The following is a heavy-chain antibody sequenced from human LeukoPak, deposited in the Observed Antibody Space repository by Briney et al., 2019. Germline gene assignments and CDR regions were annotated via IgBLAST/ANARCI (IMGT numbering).Heavy chain of an antibody. CDR3: AKTGYSSGWYRIWDY. CDR1: GFTFSNYG. V-gene: IGHV3-30*18. CDR2: ISYDESDK. J-gene: IGHJ4*02. Sequence: PGRSLRLSCAASGFTFSNYGMHWVRQAPGKGLEWVAVISYDESDKYYADSVKGRFTISRDNSKNSLSLQMNSLRAEDTALYYCAKTGYSSGWYRIWDYWGQGTLVTVSS. D-gene: IGHD6-19*01.